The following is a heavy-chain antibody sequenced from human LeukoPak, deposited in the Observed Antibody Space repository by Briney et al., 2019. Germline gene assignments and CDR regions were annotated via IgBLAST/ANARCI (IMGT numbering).Heavy chain of an antibody. CDR2: ISSNGGST. J-gene: IGHJ4*02. CDR1: GFTFSSYA. CDR3: ARYRRDGYNYAREGGYFDY. V-gene: IGHV3-64*01. Sequence: GGSLRLSCAASGFTFSSYAMLWVRQAPGKGLEYVSAISSNGGSTYYANSVKGRFTISRDNSKNTLYLQMGSLRAEDTAVYYCARYRRDGYNYAREGGYFDYWGQGTLVTVSS. D-gene: IGHD5-24*01.